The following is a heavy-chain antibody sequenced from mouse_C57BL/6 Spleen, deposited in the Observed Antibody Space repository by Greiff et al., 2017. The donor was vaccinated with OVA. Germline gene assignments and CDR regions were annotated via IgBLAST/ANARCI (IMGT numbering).Heavy chain of an antibody. CDR1: GYTFTSYW. J-gene: IGHJ2*01. CDR3: ARSYFDY. CDR2: IDPSDSYT. V-gene: IGHV1-69*01. Sequence: QVQLQQPGAELVMPGASVKLSCKASGYTFTSYWMHWVKQRPGQGLEWIGEIDPSDSYTNYNQKFKGKSTLTVDKSSSPAYMQLSSLTSEDSAVYYCARSYFDYWGQGTTLTVSS.